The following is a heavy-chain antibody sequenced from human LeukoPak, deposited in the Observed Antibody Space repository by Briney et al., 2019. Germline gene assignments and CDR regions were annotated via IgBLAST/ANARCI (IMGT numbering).Heavy chain of an antibody. J-gene: IGHJ6*02. Sequence: SETLSLTCTVSGGSISSYYGSWIRQPPGKGLEWSGYIYYSGSTNYNPSLKSRVTISVDTSKNQFSLKLSSVTAADTAVYYCARDYRYKGAYYGMDVWGQGTTVTVSS. CDR3: ARDYRYKGAYYGMDV. CDR1: GGSISSYY. CDR2: IYYSGST. V-gene: IGHV4-59*01. D-gene: IGHD3-16*02.